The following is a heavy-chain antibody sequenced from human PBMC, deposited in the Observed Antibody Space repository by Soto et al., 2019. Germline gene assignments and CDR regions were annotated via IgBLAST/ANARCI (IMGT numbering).Heavy chain of an antibody. D-gene: IGHD5-12*01. CDR2: IWYDGSNK. Sequence: QVQLVEAGGGVVQPGRSLRLSCAASGFTFSSYGMHWVRQAPGKGLEWVAVIWYDGSNKNYADSVKGRFTISRDNSKNTLHLQMNSLRADDTAVYHCASGRDGYNYIWWGQGTLVTVSS. V-gene: IGHV3-33*01. J-gene: IGHJ4*02. CDR3: ASGRDGYNYIW. CDR1: GFTFSSYG.